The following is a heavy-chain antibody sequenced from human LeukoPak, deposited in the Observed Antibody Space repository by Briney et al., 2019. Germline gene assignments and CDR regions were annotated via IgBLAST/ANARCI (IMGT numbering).Heavy chain of an antibody. J-gene: IGHJ3*02. CDR3: ASSRSPAMYAFDI. CDR2: IYYSGST. V-gene: IGHV4-39*01. CDR1: GGSISSSSYY. Sequence: SETLSLTCTVSGGSISSSSYYWGWIRQPPGKGLEWIGSIYYSGSTYYNPSLKSRVTISVDTSKNQFSLKLSSVTAADTAVYYCASSRSPAMYAFDIWGQGTMVTVSS.